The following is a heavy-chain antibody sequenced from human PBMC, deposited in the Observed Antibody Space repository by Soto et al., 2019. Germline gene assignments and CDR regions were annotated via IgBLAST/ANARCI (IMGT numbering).Heavy chain of an antibody. D-gene: IGHD1-26*01. CDR1: GYTFTSYD. V-gene: IGHV1-8*01. CDR3: AREVGNRVDY. CDR2: MNPNSGST. J-gene: IGHJ4*02. Sequence: ASVKVSCKASGYTFTSYDINWVRQATGQGLEWMGWMNPNSGSTAYAQKFLGRVTMTRNTSISTAYMELNSLRAEDTAVYYCAREVGNRVDYWGQGTLVTVSS.